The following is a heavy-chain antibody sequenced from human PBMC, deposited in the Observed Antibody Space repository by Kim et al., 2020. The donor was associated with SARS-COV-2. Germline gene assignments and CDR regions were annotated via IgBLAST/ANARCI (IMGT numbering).Heavy chain of an antibody. V-gene: IGHV4-34*01. CDR3: RIAARPDDDY. Sequence: SETLSLTCAVYGGSFSGYYWSWIRQPPGKGLEWIGEINHSGSTNYNPSLKSRVTISVDTSKNQFSLKLSSVTAADTAVYYCRIAARPDDDYWGQGTLVTVSS. D-gene: IGHD6-6*01. CDR2: INHSGST. CDR1: GGSFSGYY. J-gene: IGHJ4*02.